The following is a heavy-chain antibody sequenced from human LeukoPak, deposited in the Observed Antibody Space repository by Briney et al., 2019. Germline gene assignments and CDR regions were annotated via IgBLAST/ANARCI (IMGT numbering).Heavy chain of an antibody. V-gene: IGHV3-7*03. CDR2: IKPDGSEG. D-gene: IGHD3-10*01. Sequence: PGGSLRLSCAASGFTFSTYWMNWVRQAPGKGLEWVANIKPDGSEGYYVDSVKGRFTLSRDNAQNSLYLQVDSLRDDDTAVYYCARAKRPMVLDHWGQGTLVTVSS. J-gene: IGHJ4*02. CDR1: GFTFSTYW. CDR3: ARAKRPMVLDH.